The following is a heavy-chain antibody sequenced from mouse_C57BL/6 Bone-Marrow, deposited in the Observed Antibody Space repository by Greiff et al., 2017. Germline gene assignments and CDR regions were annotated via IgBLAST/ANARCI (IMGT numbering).Heavy chain of an antibody. CDR2: IDPSDSYT. Sequence: VQLQQPGAELVMPGASVKLSCKASGYTFTSYWMHWVKQRPGQGLEWIGEIDPSDSYTNYNQKFKGKSTLTVDKSSSTAYMQLSSLTSEDSAVYYCARGHRYFDVWGTGTTVTVSS. J-gene: IGHJ1*03. CDR1: GYTFTSYW. V-gene: IGHV1-69*01. CDR3: ARGHRYFDV.